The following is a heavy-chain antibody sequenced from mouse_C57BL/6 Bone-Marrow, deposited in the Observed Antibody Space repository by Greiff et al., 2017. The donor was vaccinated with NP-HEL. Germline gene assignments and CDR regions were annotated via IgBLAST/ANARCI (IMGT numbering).Heavy chain of an antibody. CDR3: ARGGRSYFDY. CDR2: IDPSDSYT. CDR1: GYTFTSYW. J-gene: IGHJ2*01. V-gene: IGHV1-69*01. Sequence: QVQLQQPGAELVMPGASVKLSCKASGYTFTSYWMHWVKQRPGQGLEWIGEIDPSDSYTNYNQKFKGKSTLTVDKSSSPAYMQLSSLTSEDSAVYYCARGGRSYFDYWGQGTTLTVSS.